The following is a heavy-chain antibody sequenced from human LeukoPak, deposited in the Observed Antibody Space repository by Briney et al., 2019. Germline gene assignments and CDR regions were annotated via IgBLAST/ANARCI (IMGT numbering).Heavy chain of an antibody. D-gene: IGHD3-22*01. Sequence: GGSLRLSCAASGFNLTTYSMNWVRQAPGKGLEWVSFNSSSSSTIYYADSVKGRFTISRDNAENSLYLQMNSLRDEDTAVYYCARLLYYDASGYYYNALDSWGQGTLVTVSS. CDR3: ARLLYYDASGYYYNALDS. CDR2: NSSSSSTI. J-gene: IGHJ5*01. V-gene: IGHV3-48*02. CDR1: GFNLTTYS.